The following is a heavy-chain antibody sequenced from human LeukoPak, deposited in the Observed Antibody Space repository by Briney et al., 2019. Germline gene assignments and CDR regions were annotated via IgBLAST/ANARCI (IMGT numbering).Heavy chain of an antibody. CDR3: ARSRYCSSTSCPRRGSNWFDP. V-gene: IGHV1-8*03. Sequence: ASVKVSCKASGYTFTGYYMHWVRQAPGQGLEWMGWMNPNSGNTGYAQKFQGRVTITRNTSISTAYMELSSLRSEDTAVYYCARSRYCSSTSCPRRGSNWFDPWGQGTLVTVSS. J-gene: IGHJ5*02. CDR1: GYTFTGYY. D-gene: IGHD2-2*01. CDR2: MNPNSGNT.